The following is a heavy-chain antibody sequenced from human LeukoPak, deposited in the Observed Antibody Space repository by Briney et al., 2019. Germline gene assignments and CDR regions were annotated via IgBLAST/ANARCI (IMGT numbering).Heavy chain of an antibody. CDR2: ISWNSGSI. V-gene: IGHV3-9*01. D-gene: IGHD4-17*01. CDR3: ARGPLGTTVTTWAYYYGMDV. Sequence: GRSLRLSCAASGFTFDDYAMHWVRQAPGKGLEWASGISWNSGSIVYADSVKGRFTISRDNAKNSLYLQMNSLRAEDTAVYYCARGPLGTTVTTWAYYYGMDVWGQGTTVTVSS. J-gene: IGHJ6*02. CDR1: GFTFDDYA.